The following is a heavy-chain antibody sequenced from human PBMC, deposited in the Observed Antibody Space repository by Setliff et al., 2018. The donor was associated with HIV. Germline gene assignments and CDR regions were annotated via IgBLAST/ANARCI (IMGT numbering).Heavy chain of an antibody. D-gene: IGHD6-19*01. Sequence: SETLSLTCAVSDYSISSGYYWGWIRQPPGKGLEWIAEINPSGTTNYNPSLKSRVTISVDTSKKQFSLKLTSVTAADTAVYYCARHVILLEWLSYFYMDVWGKGATVTVSS. CDR2: INPSGTT. J-gene: IGHJ6*03. CDR3: ARHVILLEWLSYFYMDV. V-gene: IGHV4-38-2*01. CDR1: DYSISSGYY.